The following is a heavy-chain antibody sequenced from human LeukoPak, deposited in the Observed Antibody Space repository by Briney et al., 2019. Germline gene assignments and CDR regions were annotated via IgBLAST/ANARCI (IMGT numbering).Heavy chain of an antibody. CDR2: INHSGST. CDR3: ARRGVRQLKRFDP. V-gene: IGHV4-34*01. CDR1: GGSFSGYY. D-gene: IGHD2-2*01. Sequence: SETLSLTCAVYGGSFSGYYWSWIRQPPGKGLEWIGEINHSGSTNYNPSLKSRVTISVDTSKNQFSLKLSSVTAADTAVYYCARRGVRQLKRFDPWGQGTLVTVSS. J-gene: IGHJ5*01.